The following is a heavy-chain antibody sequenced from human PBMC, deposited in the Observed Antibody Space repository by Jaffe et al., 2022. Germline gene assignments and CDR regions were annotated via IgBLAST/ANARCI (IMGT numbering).Heavy chain of an antibody. D-gene: IGHD2-15*01. Sequence: EVQLVESGGGLVQPGGSLRLSCAASGFTFSSYEMNWVRQAPGKGLEWVSYISSSGSTIYYADSVKGRFTISRDNAKNSLYLQMNSLRAEDTAVYYCARTSAATLGHYFDYWGQGTLVTVSS. V-gene: IGHV3-48*03. J-gene: IGHJ4*02. CDR1: GFTFSSYE. CDR3: ARTSAATLGHYFDY. CDR2: ISSSGSTI.